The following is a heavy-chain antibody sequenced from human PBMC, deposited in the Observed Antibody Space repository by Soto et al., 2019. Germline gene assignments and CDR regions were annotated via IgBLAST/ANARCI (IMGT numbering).Heavy chain of an antibody. V-gene: IGHV4-31*03. D-gene: IGHD3-10*01. Sequence: PSETLSLTCTVSGGSISSGGYYWSWIRQHPGKGLEWIGYIYYSGSTYYNPSLKSRVTISVDTSKNQFSLKLSSVTAADTAVYYCAREGAGETTGVRRVIIYYGMDVWGQGTTVTVSS. J-gene: IGHJ6*02. CDR1: GGSISSGGYY. CDR2: IYYSGST. CDR3: AREGAGETTGVRRVIIYYGMDV.